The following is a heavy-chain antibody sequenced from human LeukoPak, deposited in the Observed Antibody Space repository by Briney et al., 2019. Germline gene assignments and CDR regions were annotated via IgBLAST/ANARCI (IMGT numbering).Heavy chain of an antibody. J-gene: IGHJ3*02. Sequence: GGSLRLSCAASVFTFSSYSMNWVRQAPGKGLEWVSSISSSSSYIYYADSVKGRFTISRDNAKNSLYLQMNSLRAEDTAVYYCARARNWNNDAFDIWGQGTMVTVSS. CDR2: ISSSSSYI. CDR3: ARARNWNNDAFDI. V-gene: IGHV3-21*01. D-gene: IGHD1/OR15-1a*01. CDR1: VFTFSSYS.